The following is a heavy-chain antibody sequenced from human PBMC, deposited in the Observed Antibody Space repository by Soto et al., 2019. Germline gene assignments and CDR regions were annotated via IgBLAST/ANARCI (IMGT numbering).Heavy chain of an antibody. Sequence: ASVKVSCKASGYTFSSYDINWVRQAPGQGLEWMGWITTYNGKTNYAQKVQGRVTMTTDTSTSTVYMELRSLRSDDTAVYYCAREIEDYGDSGTFDYWGQGTLVTVSS. D-gene: IGHD4-17*01. V-gene: IGHV1-18*01. CDR3: AREIEDYGDSGTFDY. CDR2: ITTYNGKT. CDR1: GYTFSSYD. J-gene: IGHJ4*02.